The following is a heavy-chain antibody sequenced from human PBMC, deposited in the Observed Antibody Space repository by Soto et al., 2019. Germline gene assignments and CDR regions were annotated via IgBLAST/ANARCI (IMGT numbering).Heavy chain of an antibody. CDR1: GFTFSNAW. Sequence: LRLSCAASGFTFSNAWMSWVRQAPGKGLEWVGRIKSKTDGGTTDYAAPVKGRFTISRDDSKNTLYLQMNSLKTEDTAVYYCTTAFVEPWLVFDYWGQGTLVTVSS. V-gene: IGHV3-15*01. CDR3: TTAFVEPWLVFDY. CDR2: IKSKTDGGTT. J-gene: IGHJ4*02. D-gene: IGHD6-19*01.